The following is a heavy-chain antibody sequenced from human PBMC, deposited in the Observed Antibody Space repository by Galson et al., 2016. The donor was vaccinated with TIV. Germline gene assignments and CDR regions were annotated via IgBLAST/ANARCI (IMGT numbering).Heavy chain of an antibody. J-gene: IGHJ1*01. D-gene: IGHD1-26*01. V-gene: IGHV4-31*03. CDR1: GGSISSSAYY. CDR2: IYNSGST. CDR3: ARWADSGSYYEYFQH. Sequence: TLSLTCNVSGGSISSSAYYWSWIRQHPGKGLEWIGNIYNSGSTDYNPSLKSRLSISVDTSKNQFSMRLSSVTAADTAVYYCARWADSGSYYEYFQHWGQGTLVT.